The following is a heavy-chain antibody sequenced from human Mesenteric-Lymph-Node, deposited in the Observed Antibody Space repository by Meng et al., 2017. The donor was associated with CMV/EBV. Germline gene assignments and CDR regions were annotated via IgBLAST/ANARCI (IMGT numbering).Heavy chain of an antibody. V-gene: IGHV3-23*01. CDR1: GFTFSNYW. J-gene: IGHJ4*02. CDR3: AKGVFDDSSGSQYYFDY. Sequence: LKISCAASGFTFSNYWMSWVRQAPGKGLEWVSGISGGGGSTYYADSVKGRFTISRDNSKNTLYLQMNSLRGEDTAVYYCAKGVFDDSSGSQYYFDYWGQGTLVTVSS. CDR2: ISGGGGST. D-gene: IGHD3-22*01.